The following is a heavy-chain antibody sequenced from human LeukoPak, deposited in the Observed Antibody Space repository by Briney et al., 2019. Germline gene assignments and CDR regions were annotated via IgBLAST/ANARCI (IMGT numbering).Heavy chain of an antibody. D-gene: IGHD6-13*01. CDR3: ARVSSSWSEYYYGMDV. Sequence: PSETLSLTCTVSGGSISSYYWSWIRQPAGKGLEWIGRIYTSGSTNYNPSLKSRVTMSVDTSKNQFSLKLSSVTAADTAVYYCARVSSSWSEYYYGMDVWGKGTTVTASS. CDR2: IYTSGST. V-gene: IGHV4-4*07. CDR1: GGSISSYY. J-gene: IGHJ6*04.